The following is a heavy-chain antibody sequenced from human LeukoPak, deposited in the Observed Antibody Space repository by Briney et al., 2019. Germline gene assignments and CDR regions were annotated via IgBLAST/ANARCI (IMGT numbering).Heavy chain of an antibody. Sequence: SETLSLTCTVSGGSISSYYWNWIRQPPEKELEWIGYIYYSGSTNYNPSLKSRVTISVDTSKNQFSLKLSSVTAADTAVYYCAIGEIERLYYYYYMDVWGKGTRVTVSS. CDR3: AIGEIERLYYYYYMDV. D-gene: IGHD5-24*01. CDR1: GGSISSYY. CDR2: IYYSGST. V-gene: IGHV4-59*01. J-gene: IGHJ6*03.